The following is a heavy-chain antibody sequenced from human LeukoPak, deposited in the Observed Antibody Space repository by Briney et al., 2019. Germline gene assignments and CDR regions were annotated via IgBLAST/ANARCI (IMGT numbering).Heavy chain of an antibody. D-gene: IGHD2-2*01. CDR1: GGSISSGDYY. V-gene: IGHV4-30-4*01. CDR2: IYYSGST. Sequence: PSETLSLTCTVSGGSISSGDYYWSWIRQPPGKGLEWIGYIYYSGSTYYNPSLKSRVTISVDTSKNQFSLKLSSVTAADTAVYYCARAVVPAAMAMLGIWGQGTMVTVSS. CDR3: ARAVVPAAMAMLGI. J-gene: IGHJ3*02.